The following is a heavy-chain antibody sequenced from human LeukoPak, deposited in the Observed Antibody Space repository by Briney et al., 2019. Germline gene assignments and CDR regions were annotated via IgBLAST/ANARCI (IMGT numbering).Heavy chain of an antibody. CDR1: GGSLGSFY. CDR2: IYYSGNT. V-gene: IGHV4-59*01. D-gene: IGHD6-6*01. J-gene: IGHJ6*03. Sequence: SETLSLTCTVSGGSLGSFYWTWIRQPPGKGLEWIGYIYYSGNTNYNPSLKSRVTILVDTSKNQVSLKLSSVTAADTAVYFCARDWGVGGRPGYMDVWGKGATVTVSS. CDR3: ARDWGVGGRPGYMDV.